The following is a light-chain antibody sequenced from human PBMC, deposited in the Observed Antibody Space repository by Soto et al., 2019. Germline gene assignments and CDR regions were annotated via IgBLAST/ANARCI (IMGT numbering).Light chain of an antibody. CDR1: QGLVYIGGNTY. CDR3: MQCTRRPRT. CDR2: KVS. V-gene: IGKV2-30*01. J-gene: IGKJ5*01. Sequence: DGVMTQSPLSLPVTLGQPASISCRSSQGLVYIGGNTYLSWVQQRTGQSPRRVIYKVSDRDSGVPDRFSGSGSGTDFTLKVRRVEADDVGSYYCMQCTRRPRTFGQATRLEIK.